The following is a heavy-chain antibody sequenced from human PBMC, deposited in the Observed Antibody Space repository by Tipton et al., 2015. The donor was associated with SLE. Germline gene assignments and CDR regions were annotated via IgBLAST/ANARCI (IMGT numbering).Heavy chain of an antibody. CDR2: IYHSGST. CDR1: GGSISSYY. Sequence: TLSLTCTVSGGSISSYYWSWIRLPPGKGLEWIGSIYHSGSTYYNPSFKSRVTISVGTSKNQFSLKLSSVTAADTAVYYCASQATGPYYFDYWGQGTLVTVSS. J-gene: IGHJ4*02. CDR3: ASQATGPYYFDY. V-gene: IGHV4-59*12.